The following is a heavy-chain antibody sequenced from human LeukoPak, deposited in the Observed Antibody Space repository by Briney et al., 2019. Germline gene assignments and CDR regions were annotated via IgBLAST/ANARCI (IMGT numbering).Heavy chain of an antibody. J-gene: IGHJ4*02. CDR2: IYDNGNA. CDR1: GGPLSAYY. Sequence: SETLSLTCTVSGGPLSAYYWTWIRQPPGKGLEWTAYIYDNGNANYNPSLKSRVTISVDTSKNQFSLKLTSVTAADTAVYYCATGETGSTLGGYWGQGTLVTVSS. CDR3: ATGETGSTLGGY. V-gene: IGHV4-59*01. D-gene: IGHD1-1*01.